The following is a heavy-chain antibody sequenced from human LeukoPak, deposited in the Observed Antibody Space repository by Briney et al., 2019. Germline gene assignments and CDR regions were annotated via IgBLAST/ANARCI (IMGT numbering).Heavy chain of an antibody. CDR3: AKGQDTGAFDI. V-gene: IGHV3-9*03. CDR1: GFTFDDYA. D-gene: IGHD5-18*01. Sequence: GRSLRLSCAASGFTFDDYAMHWVRQAPGKGLEWVSGISWNSGSIGYADSVKGRFTISRDNAKNSRYLQMNSLRAEDMALYYCAKGQDTGAFDIWGQGTMVTVSS. CDR2: ISWNSGSI. J-gene: IGHJ3*02.